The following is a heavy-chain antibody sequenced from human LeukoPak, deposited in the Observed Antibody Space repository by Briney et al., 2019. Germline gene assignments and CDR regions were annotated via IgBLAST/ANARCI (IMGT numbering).Heavy chain of an antibody. Sequence: GESLKISCKASGYSFTGFCIGWVRQMPGKGLEWMGIIYPGDSDTRYSPSFQGQVTMSADKSISTAYLQWSGLKASDTAIYYCARRRIVGSGWYDGSFDMWGQGTMVTVSS. D-gene: IGHD6-19*01. J-gene: IGHJ3*02. CDR2: IYPGDSDT. CDR1: GYSFTGFC. CDR3: ARRRIVGSGWYDGSFDM. V-gene: IGHV5-51*01.